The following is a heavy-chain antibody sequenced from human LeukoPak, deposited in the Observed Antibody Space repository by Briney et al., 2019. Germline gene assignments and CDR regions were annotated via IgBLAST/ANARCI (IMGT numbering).Heavy chain of an antibody. J-gene: IGHJ4*02. CDR1: GGSISSSSYY. V-gene: IGHV4-39*01. Sequence: SETLSLTCTVSGGSISSSSYYWGWIRQPPGKGLEWIGSIYYSGSTYYNPSLKSRVTISVDTSKNQFSLKLSSVTAADTAVYHCARLSDSSGWYPGVDYWGQGTLVTVSS. D-gene: IGHD6-19*01. CDR2: IYYSGST. CDR3: ARLSDSSGWYPGVDY.